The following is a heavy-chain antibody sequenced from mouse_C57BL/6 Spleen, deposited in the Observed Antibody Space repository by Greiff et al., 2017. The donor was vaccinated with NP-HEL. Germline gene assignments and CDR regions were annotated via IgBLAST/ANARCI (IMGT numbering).Heavy chain of an antibody. CDR1: GFTFSDYG. CDR2: ISNLAYSI. J-gene: IGHJ4*01. V-gene: IGHV5-15*04. Sequence: SGGGLVQPGGSLKLSCAASGFTFSDYGMAWVRQAPRKGPEWVAFISNLAYSIYYADTVTGRFTISRENAKNTLYLEMSSLRSEDTAMYYCARRDSNEDYAMDYWGQGTSVTVSS. CDR3: ARRDSNEDYAMDY. D-gene: IGHD2-5*01.